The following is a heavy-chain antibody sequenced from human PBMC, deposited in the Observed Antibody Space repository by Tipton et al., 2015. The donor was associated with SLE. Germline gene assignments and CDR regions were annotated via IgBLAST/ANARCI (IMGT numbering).Heavy chain of an antibody. CDR1: GGSISSSSYY. CDR2: NYYSGST. J-gene: IGHJ4*02. D-gene: IGHD2-21*02. Sequence: TLSLTCTVSGGSISSSSYYWGWIRQPPGKGLERIGSNYYSGSTYYNPSLKSRVTISVDTSKNQFSLKLSSVTAADTAVYYCARYGPGVTHFDYWGQGTLVTVSS. V-gene: IGHV4-39*01. CDR3: ARYGPGVTHFDY.